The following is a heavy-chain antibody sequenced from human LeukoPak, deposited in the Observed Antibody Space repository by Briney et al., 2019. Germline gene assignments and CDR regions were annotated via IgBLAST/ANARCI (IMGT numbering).Heavy chain of an antibody. J-gene: IGHJ4*02. V-gene: IGHV1-18*01. Sequence: ASVKVSCKASGYTFTSYGISWVRQAPGQGLEWMGWISAYNGNTNYAQKLQGRVTMTTDTSTSTAYMELRSLRSDDTAVYYCGRLGYCTSSNCYVEGAYWGQGTLVTVSS. CDR2: ISAYNGNT. CDR1: GYTFTSYG. CDR3: GRLGYCTSSNCYVEGAY. D-gene: IGHD2-2*01.